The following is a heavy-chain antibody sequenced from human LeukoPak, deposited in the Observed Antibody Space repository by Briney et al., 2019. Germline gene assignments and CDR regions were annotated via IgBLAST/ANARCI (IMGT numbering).Heavy chain of an antibody. J-gene: IGHJ3*02. Sequence: PSETLSLTCTVSGGSISTYYWNWIRQPPGKGLECIGYIDYSGSTNYNPSLKSRVAISVDTSENHFSLKLSSVTAADTAVYYCARGFGYDSTGYRAFDIWGQGTMVTVSS. CDR2: IDYSGST. CDR1: GGSISTYY. V-gene: IGHV4-59*01. D-gene: IGHD3-22*01. CDR3: ARGFGYDSTGYRAFDI.